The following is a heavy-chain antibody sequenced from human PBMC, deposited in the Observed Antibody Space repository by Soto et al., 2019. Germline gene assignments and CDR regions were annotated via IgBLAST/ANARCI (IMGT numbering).Heavy chain of an antibody. CDR3: AKDGRYYDILTGYYSSGYYFDY. J-gene: IGHJ4*02. D-gene: IGHD3-9*01. CDR1: GFTFSSYA. Sequence: PVGSLRLSCAASGFTFSSYAMSWVRQAPGKGLEWVSAISGSGGSTYYADSVKGRFTISRDNSKNTLYLQMNSLRAEDTAVYYCAKDGRYYDILTGYYSSGYYFDYWGQGTLVTVSS. V-gene: IGHV3-23*01. CDR2: ISGSGGST.